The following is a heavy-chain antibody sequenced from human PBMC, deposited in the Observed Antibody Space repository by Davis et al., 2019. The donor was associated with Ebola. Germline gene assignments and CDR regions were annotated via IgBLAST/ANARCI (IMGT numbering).Heavy chain of an antibody. V-gene: IGHV1-8*01. J-gene: IGHJ1*01. Sequence: ASVKVSCKASGYTFTSYDINWVRQATGQGLEWMGWMNPNSGNTGYAQKFQGRVTMTRNTSISTAYMELSSLRSEDTAVYYCARDDCSSTSCYMYFQHWGQGTLVTVSS. CDR1: GYTFTSYD. CDR3: ARDDCSSTSCYMYFQH. D-gene: IGHD2-2*02. CDR2: MNPNSGNT.